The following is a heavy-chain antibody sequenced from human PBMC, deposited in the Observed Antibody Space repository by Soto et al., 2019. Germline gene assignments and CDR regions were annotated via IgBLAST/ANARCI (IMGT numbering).Heavy chain of an antibody. CDR2: IIPILGIA. CDR3: ARDKNRDGYSYGLKAFDI. D-gene: IGHD5-18*01. CDR1: GGTFSSYT. J-gene: IGHJ3*02. V-gene: IGHV1-69*04. Sequence: SVKVSCKASGGTFSSYTISWVRQAPGQGLEWMGRIIPILGIANYAQKFQGRVTITADKSTSTAYMELSSLRSEDTAVYYCARDKNRDGYSYGLKAFDIWGQGTMVTVSS.